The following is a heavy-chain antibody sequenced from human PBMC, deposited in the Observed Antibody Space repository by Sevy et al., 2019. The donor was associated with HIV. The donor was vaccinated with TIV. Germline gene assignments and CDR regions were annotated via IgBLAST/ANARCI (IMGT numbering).Heavy chain of an antibody. Sequence: GGSLRLSCAASGFTFSSYAMSWVRQAPGKGLEWVSAISGSGGSTYYADSMKGRFTIPRDNSKNTLYLQMNSLRAEDTAVYYCAKGQYYDFWSGYCDYWGQGTLVTVSS. D-gene: IGHD3-3*01. V-gene: IGHV3-23*01. J-gene: IGHJ4*02. CDR2: ISGSGGST. CDR3: AKGQYYDFWSGYCDY. CDR1: GFTFSSYA.